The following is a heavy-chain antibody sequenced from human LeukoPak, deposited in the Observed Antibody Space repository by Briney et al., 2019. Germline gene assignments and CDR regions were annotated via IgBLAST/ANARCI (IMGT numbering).Heavy chain of an antibody. CDR2: ISDSGGST. J-gene: IGHJ4*02. Sequence: GGSLRLSCAASGFTFSSYAMSWVRQAPGKGLEWVSGISDSGGSTYYTDSVKGRFTISRDNSKNTLYLQMNSLRAEDTAVYYCVKVFGNDGVYWGQGTLVTVSS. CDR1: GFTFSSYA. D-gene: IGHD1-1*01. CDR3: VKVFGNDGVY. V-gene: IGHV3-23*01.